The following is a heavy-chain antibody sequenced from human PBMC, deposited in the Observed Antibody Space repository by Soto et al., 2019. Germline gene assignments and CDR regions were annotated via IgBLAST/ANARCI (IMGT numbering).Heavy chain of an antibody. V-gene: IGHV3-21*01. Sequence: EVQLVESGGGLVKPGGSLRLSCAASGVTFSRYSMNWLRRAPGKGLEWVSSISSSSSYIYYADSVKVRFTIPRDNATNSLYLQMNSLRGEDTAVYYCATYCSGGSCYPNDAFDLWGQGTMVTVSS. CDR3: ATYCSGGSCYPNDAFDL. D-gene: IGHD2-15*01. J-gene: IGHJ3*01. CDR1: GVTFSRYS. CDR2: ISSSSSYI.